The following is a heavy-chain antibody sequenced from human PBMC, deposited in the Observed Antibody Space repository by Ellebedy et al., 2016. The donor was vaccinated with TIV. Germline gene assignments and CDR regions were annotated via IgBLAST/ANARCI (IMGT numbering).Heavy chain of an antibody. CDR1: GIIVSDYF. V-gene: IGHV3-66*01. CDR2: LYPDAKT. Sequence: GESLKISCEASGIIVSDYFMNWVRQAPGKGLEWVSVLYPDAKTNYTASVDGRFIVSRDSSKNTLYLQMNSLTAEETAVYYCARDPGGGGDFGDNWFDPWGQGTLVTVSS. CDR3: ARDPGGGGDFGDNWFDP. J-gene: IGHJ5*02. D-gene: IGHD2-21*01.